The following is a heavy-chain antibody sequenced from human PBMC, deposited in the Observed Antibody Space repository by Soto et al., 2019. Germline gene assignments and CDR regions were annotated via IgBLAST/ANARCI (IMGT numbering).Heavy chain of an antibody. CDR2: VYYSGTT. J-gene: IGHJ4*02. CDR3: VRLILSEAGVRGRIDQ. D-gene: IGHD3-10*01. Sequence: SETLSLTCTVSGGSISSSNYHWGWIRQPPGKGLEWIGTVYYSGTTYYTASLKSRVTVSLDTSKNQISLKLRSVTAADTAVYSCVRLILSEAGVRGRIDQWGQGSLVTVSS. CDR1: GGSISSSNYH. V-gene: IGHV4-39*01.